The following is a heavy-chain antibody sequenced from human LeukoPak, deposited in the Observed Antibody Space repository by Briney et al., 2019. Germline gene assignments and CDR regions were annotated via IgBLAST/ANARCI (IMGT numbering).Heavy chain of an antibody. J-gene: IGHJ3*02. Sequence: GGSLRLSCAASGFTFSSYWMHWVRQAPGXXLXWVSRINSEGSSTSYADYVKGRFTISRDNAKNTLYLQMNSLRAEDTAVYYCARGYCRGGSCYSGDAFDIWGQGTMVTVSS. D-gene: IGHD2-15*01. V-gene: IGHV3-74*01. CDR3: ARGYCRGGSCYSGDAFDI. CDR1: GFTFSSYW. CDR2: INSEGSST.